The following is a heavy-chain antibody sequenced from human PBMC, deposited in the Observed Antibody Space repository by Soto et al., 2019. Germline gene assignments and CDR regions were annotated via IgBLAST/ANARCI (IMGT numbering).Heavy chain of an antibody. CDR2: IYHSGST. J-gene: IGHJ4*02. CDR3: ARDCGYSGYGDY. D-gene: IGHD5-12*01. CDR1: GGSVSRSNW. V-gene: IGHV4-4*02. Sequence: QVQLQESGPGLVNPSGTLSLHCADSGGSVSRSNWWSWVRQPPGKGLEWIGEIYHSGSTNYNRFLKTRVTISVDKSKNQFSLKRSSVTAAATAVYYSARDCGYSGYGDYWGQGTLVTVSS.